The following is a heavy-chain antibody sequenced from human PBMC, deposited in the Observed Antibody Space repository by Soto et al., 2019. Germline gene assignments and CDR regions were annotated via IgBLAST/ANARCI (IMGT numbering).Heavy chain of an antibody. CDR1: GFTFNSDS. V-gene: IGHV3-21*01. CDR3: ARDPPSGTTLDWFDS. J-gene: IGHJ5*01. CDR2: ISSSGSFV. D-gene: IGHD1-7*01. Sequence: GGSLRLSCAASGFTFNSDSMGWVRQAPGKGLEWVASISSSGSFVNYADSVKGRFTISRDNAKNSLYLQMRSLKDEDTAVYYCARDPPSGTTLDWFDSWGQGTLVTVSS.